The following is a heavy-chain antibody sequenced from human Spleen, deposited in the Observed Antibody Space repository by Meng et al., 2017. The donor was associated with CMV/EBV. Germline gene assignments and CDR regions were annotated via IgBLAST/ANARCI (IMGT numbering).Heavy chain of an antibody. Sequence: GESLKISCAGSGFTFSSYEMNWVRQAPGKGLEWVSYVSSSGNTIYYTDSVKGRFNSSRDNAKNSLYLQMNSLRAEDTAVYYCARDFGQQYYDSRWAFAFWGQGTLVTVSS. CDR2: VSSSGNTI. CDR3: ARDFGQQYYDSRWAFAF. J-gene: IGHJ4*02. V-gene: IGHV3-48*03. D-gene: IGHD3-3*01. CDR1: GFTFSSYE.